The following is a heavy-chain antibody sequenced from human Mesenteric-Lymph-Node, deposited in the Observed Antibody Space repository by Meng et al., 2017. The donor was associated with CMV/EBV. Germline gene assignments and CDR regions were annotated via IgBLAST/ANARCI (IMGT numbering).Heavy chain of an antibody. J-gene: IGHJ3*01. V-gene: IGHV3-23*03. CDR3: ARDLVGGDDVSDYNPHDVFDV. Sequence: GESLKISCEGSGFTFSSYAMSWVRQAPGKGLEWVSTTYSGGTTTYLADSVKGRFTISRDNSENTLYLQMSSLRAEDTAVYYCARDLVGGDDVSDYNPHDVFDVWGQGTMVTVSS. CDR1: GFTFSSYA. D-gene: IGHD3-10*01. CDR2: TYSGGTTT.